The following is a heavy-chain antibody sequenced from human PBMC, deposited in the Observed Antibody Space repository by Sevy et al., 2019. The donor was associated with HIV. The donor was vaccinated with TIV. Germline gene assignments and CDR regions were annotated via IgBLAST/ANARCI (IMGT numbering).Heavy chain of an antibody. V-gene: IGHV3-23*01. CDR1: GFTFTSYA. CDR2: IDGSAINT. D-gene: IGHD3-10*01. CDR3: AKVYGSGTPPYYYYYYLDV. J-gene: IGHJ6*03. Sequence: GGSLRLSCAASGFTFTSYAMSWVRQAPGKGLEWVSSIDGSAINTYYADSVKGRFTISRDNSKNTLYLQMSSLRDEDTALYYCAKVYGSGTPPYYYYYYLDVWGKGTTVTVSS.